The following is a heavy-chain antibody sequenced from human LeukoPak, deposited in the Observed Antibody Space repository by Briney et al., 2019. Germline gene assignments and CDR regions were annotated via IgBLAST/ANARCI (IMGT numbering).Heavy chain of an antibody. CDR3: ARDHWLNWNWFDP. CDR2: ISYDGTNK. V-gene: IGHV3-30*04. CDR1: GFTFSNYA. Sequence: QPGGSLRLSCAASGFTFSNYAIHWVRQAPGKGLEWVSVISYDGTNKYYADSVKGRFTISRDNSKNTLYLQMNSLRAEDTAVYYCARDHWLNWNWFDPWGQGTLVTVSS. D-gene: IGHD1-1*01. J-gene: IGHJ5*02.